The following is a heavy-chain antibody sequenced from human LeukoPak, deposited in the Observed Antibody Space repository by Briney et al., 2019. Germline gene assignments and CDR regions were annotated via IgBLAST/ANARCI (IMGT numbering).Heavy chain of an antibody. Sequence: GGSLRLSCAASGFTFSSYTMNWVRQAPGKGLEWLSNITSDSSTIYYADSVKGRFTISRDNAKNSLYLQMNSLRAEDTAVYYCARSLWPEDYWGQGTLVTVSS. V-gene: IGHV3-48*01. D-gene: IGHD5-18*01. J-gene: IGHJ4*02. CDR1: GFTFSSYT. CDR2: ITSDSSTI. CDR3: ARSLWPEDY.